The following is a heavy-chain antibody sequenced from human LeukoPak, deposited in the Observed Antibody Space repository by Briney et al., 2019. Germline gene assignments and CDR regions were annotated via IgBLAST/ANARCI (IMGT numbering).Heavy chain of an antibody. CDR3: ARDLYSSGDYYYYGMDV. CDR1: GFTVSSNY. Sequence: GGSLRLSCAASGFTVSSNYMSWVRQAPGKGLEWVSVIYSGGSTYYADSVKGRFTISRDNSKNTLYLQMNSLRAEDTAVYYCARDLYSSGDYYYYGMDVWGQGTTVTVSS. V-gene: IGHV3-66*01. J-gene: IGHJ6*02. D-gene: IGHD6-19*01. CDR2: IYSGGST.